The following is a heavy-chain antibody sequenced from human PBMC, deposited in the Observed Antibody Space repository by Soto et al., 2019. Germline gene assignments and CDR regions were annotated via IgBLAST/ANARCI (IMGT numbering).Heavy chain of an antibody. CDR1: GGSISSNY. CDR2: MFYSGST. Sequence: SETLSLTCSVSGGSISSNYWSWIRQPPGKGLEWIGYMFYSGSTNYNPSLKSRVTISVDTSKNQFALKLSSVTAADTAVYYCARGYCSGGSCYFGAFDYWGQGTLVTVS. D-gene: IGHD2-15*01. J-gene: IGHJ4*02. V-gene: IGHV4-59*01. CDR3: ARGYCSGGSCYFGAFDY.